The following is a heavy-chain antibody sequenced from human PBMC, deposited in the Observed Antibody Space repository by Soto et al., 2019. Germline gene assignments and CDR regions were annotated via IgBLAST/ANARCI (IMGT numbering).Heavy chain of an antibody. Sequence: GGSLRLSCAASGFTFRNAWMNWVRQAPGKGLEWVGRIKSKTDGGTTDYAAPVKGRFTISRDDSKNTLYLQMNSLKTEDTAVYYCTTDSGYSSGWYYFDYWGQGTLVTVSS. CDR3: TTDSGYSSGWYYFDY. CDR2: IKSKTDGGTT. D-gene: IGHD6-19*01. CDR1: GFTFRNAW. V-gene: IGHV3-15*07. J-gene: IGHJ4*02.